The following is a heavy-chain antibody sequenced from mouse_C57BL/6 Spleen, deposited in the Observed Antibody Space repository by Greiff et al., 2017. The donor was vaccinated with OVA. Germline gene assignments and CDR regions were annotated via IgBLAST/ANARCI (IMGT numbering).Heavy chain of an antibody. V-gene: IGHV5-15*01. J-gene: IGHJ3*01. Sequence: EVKVVESGGGLVQPGGSLKLSCAASGFTFSDYGMAWVRQAPRKGPEWVAFISNLAYSIYYAETVTGRITISRENAKNTLYLEMSRLRSEDTAMYYCAGHDGDYGGFAYWGQGTLVTVSA. D-gene: IGHD2-13*01. CDR2: ISNLAYSI. CDR3: AGHDGDYGGFAY. CDR1: GFTFSDYG.